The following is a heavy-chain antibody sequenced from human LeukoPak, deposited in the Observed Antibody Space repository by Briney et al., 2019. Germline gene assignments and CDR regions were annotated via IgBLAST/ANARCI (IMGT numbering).Heavy chain of an antibody. V-gene: IGHV3-74*01. J-gene: IGHJ4*02. Sequence: PGGSLRLSCAASGFTFSTYWMHWVRQIPGKGLVWVSRISSDGANANYADSVKGRFTISRDNAKNSLYLQMNSLRAEDTAVYYCARGRNGWYHNFDYWGQGTLVTVSS. CDR1: GFTFSTYW. CDR3: ARGRNGWYHNFDY. D-gene: IGHD6-19*01. CDR2: ISSDGANA.